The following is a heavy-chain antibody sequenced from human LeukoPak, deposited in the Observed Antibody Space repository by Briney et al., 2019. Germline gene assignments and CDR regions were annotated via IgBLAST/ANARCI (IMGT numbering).Heavy chain of an antibody. J-gene: IGHJ4*02. D-gene: IGHD3-10*01. CDR3: VKGFVHPTYYFDY. CDR1: GFTFSNYA. V-gene: IGHV3-23*01. CDR2: ITGSGDGT. Sequence: PGGSLRLSCAASGFTFSNYAMMWVRQAPGKRLEWISSITGSGDGTYYADSVRGRFTISRDNSESTLYLQVNSLRVEDTAVYFCVKGFVHPTYYFDYWGQGTLVTVSS.